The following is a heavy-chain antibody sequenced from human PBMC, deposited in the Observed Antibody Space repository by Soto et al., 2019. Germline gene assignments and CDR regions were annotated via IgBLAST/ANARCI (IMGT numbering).Heavy chain of an antibody. V-gene: IGHV4-31*03. CDR2: IYNSGST. CDR1: GGSISSGGYY. Sequence: PSETLSLTCTVSGGSISSGGYYWNWIRHHPGKGLEWIGYIYNSGSTYYNPYLKSRVFISADTSKNLLSLKLSSVTAADTAVYYCESQRAPSYFDYWGRGALVTVSS. J-gene: IGHJ4*02. CDR3: ESQRAPSYFDY.